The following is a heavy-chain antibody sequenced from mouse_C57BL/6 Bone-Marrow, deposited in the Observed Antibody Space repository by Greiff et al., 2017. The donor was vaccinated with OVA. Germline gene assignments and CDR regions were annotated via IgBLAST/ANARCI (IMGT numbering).Heavy chain of an antibody. Sequence: EVKVVESGGGLVKPGGSLKLSCAASGFTFSSYAMSWVRQTPEKRLEWVATISDGGSYTYYPDNVKGRFTISRDNAKNNLYLQMSHLKSEDTAMYYCARDSGLPLFDYWGQGTTLTVSS. D-gene: IGHD2-4*01. J-gene: IGHJ2*01. V-gene: IGHV5-4*01. CDR2: ISDGGSYT. CDR3: ARDSGLPLFDY. CDR1: GFTFSSYA.